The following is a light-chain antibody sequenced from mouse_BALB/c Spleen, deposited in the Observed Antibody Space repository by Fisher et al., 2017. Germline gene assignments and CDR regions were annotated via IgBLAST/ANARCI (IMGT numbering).Light chain of an antibody. CDR3: QQWSSYPPT. V-gene: IGKV4-55*01. CDR2: DTS. Sequence: IVLTQSTAIMSASLGERVTMTCTASSSVSSSYLHWYQQKPGSSPRLLIYDTSNLASGVPVRFSGSGSGTSYSLTISRMEAEDAATYYCQQWSSYPPTFGGGTKLEIK. CDR1: SSVSS. J-gene: IGKJ2*01.